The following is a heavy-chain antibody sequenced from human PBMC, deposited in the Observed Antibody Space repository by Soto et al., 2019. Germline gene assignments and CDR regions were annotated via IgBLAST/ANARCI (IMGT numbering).Heavy chain of an antibody. CDR3: ARDCTILAKSYYYYYGMDV. D-gene: IGHD3-3*01. Sequence: GGSLRLSCAASGFTFSSYSMNWVRQAPGKGLEWVSSISSSSSYIYYADSVKGRFTISRDNAKNSLYLQMNSLRAEDTAVYYCARDCTILAKSYYYYYGMDVWGQGTTVTVSS. V-gene: IGHV3-21*01. CDR1: GFTFSSYS. CDR2: ISSSSSYI. J-gene: IGHJ6*02.